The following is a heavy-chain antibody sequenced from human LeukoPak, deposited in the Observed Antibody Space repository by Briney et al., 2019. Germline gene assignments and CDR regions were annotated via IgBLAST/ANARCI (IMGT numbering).Heavy chain of an antibody. J-gene: IGHJ4*02. CDR1: GYTFTSYG. CDR3: ARGPPHSSSWYGGAPFDY. CDR2: ISAYNGNT. V-gene: IGHV1-18*01. D-gene: IGHD6-13*01. Sequence: ASVKVSCKASGYTFTSYGISWVRQAPGQGLEWMGWISAYNGNTNYAQKLQGRVTMTTDTSTSTAYMELRSLRSDDTAVYYCARGPPHSSSWYGGAPFDYWGQGTLVTVSS.